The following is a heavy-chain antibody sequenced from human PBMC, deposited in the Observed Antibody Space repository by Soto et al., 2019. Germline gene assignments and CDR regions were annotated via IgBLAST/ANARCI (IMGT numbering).Heavy chain of an antibody. D-gene: IGHD6-6*01. Sequence: PSETLSLTCTVSGGSISSSSYYWGWIRQPPGKGLEWIGSIYYSGSTYYNPSLKSRVTISVDTSKNQFSLKLSSLTAADTAVYYCARHFDIAARFAPPPVNWFDPWGQGTLVTVSS. J-gene: IGHJ5*02. CDR3: ARHFDIAARFAPPPVNWFDP. CDR2: IYYSGST. CDR1: GGSISSSSYY. V-gene: IGHV4-39*01.